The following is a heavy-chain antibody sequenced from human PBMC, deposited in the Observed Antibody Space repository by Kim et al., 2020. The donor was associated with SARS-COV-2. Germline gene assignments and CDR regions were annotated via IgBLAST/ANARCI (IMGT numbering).Heavy chain of an antibody. CDR3: ARGPTTAVMIGHDGYDI. CDR1: GGSFAKYY. J-gene: IGHJ3*02. D-gene: IGHD4-4*01. CDR2: INQNGHT. V-gene: IGHV4-34*01. Sequence: SETLSLTCGVYGGSFAKYYWTWIRQPPGKGLEWIGDINQNGHTNYNPSLKSRVTISLDTSKNQFALTLTSVTAADTAVYFCARGPTTAVMIGHDGYDIWGQGTMVTVSS.